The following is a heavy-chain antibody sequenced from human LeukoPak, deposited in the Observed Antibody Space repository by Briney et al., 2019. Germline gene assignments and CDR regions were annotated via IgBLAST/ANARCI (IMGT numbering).Heavy chain of an antibody. D-gene: IGHD3-22*01. CDR3: EKDLTTHYYDSSLNDY. CDR1: GFTFSSYA. V-gene: IGHV3-23*01. CDR2: ISGSGGST. Sequence: GGSLRLSCAASGFTFSSYAMSWVRQAPGKGLEWVSAISGSGGSTYYADSVKGRFTISRDNSKNTLYLQMNSLRAEDTAVYYCEKDLTTHYYDSSLNDYWGQGTLVTVSS. J-gene: IGHJ4*02.